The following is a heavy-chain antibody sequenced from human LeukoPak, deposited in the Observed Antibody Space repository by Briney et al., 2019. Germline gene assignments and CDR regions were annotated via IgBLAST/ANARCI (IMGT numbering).Heavy chain of an antibody. CDR1: GYSISNGYY. J-gene: IGHJ4*02. D-gene: IGHD5-12*01. Sequence: SETLSLTCAVSGYSISNGYYWVWIRQPPGRGLEWIGSLYHSDSAYYNTSLRSRVSMSVDTSKNQFSLKLSSVTAADTAVYYCARVDIVATMFDYWGQGTLVTVSS. V-gene: IGHV4-38-2*01. CDR3: ARVDIVATMFDY. CDR2: LYHSDSA.